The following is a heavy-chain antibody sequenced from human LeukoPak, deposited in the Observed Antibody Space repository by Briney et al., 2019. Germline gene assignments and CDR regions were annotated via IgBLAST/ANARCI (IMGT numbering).Heavy chain of an antibody. CDR3: AIDLAVSDY. CDR2: IIPIFGTA. J-gene: IGHJ4*02. D-gene: IGHD3-16*01. V-gene: IGHV1-69*13. CDR1: GYTFTGYY. Sequence: SVNVSCKASGYTFTGYYMHWVRQAPGQGLEWMGGIIPIFGTANYAQKFQGRVTITADESTSTTYMELSSLRSEDTAVYYCAIDLAVSDYWGQGTLVTVSS.